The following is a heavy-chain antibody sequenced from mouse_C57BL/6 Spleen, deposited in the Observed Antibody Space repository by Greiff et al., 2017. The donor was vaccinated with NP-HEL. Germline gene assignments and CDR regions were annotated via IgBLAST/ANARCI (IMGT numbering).Heavy chain of an antibody. CDR3: ARSYYGSSYLAWFAY. Sequence: QVQLKESGPELVKPGASVKISCKASGYAFSSSWMNWVKQRPGKGLEWIGRIYPGDGDTNYNGKFKGKATLTADKSSSTAYMQLSSLTSEDSAVYFCARSYYGSSYLAWFAYWGQGTLVTVSA. J-gene: IGHJ3*01. D-gene: IGHD1-1*01. CDR2: IYPGDGDT. CDR1: GYAFSSSW. V-gene: IGHV1-82*01.